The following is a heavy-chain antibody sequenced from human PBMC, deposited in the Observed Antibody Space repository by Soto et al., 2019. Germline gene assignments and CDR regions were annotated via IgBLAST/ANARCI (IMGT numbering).Heavy chain of an antibody. J-gene: IGHJ4*02. CDR3: AKDDCSGGSCYSDY. CDR2: ISGSGGST. D-gene: IGHD2-15*01. Sequence: EVQLVETGGGLIQPGGSLRLSCAASGFTFSSYAMSWVRQAPGKGLEWVSAISGSGGSTYYADSVKGRFTISRDNSKNTLYLQMNSLRAEDTAVYYCAKDDCSGGSCYSDYWGQGTLVTVSS. CDR1: GFTFSSYA. V-gene: IGHV3-23*04.